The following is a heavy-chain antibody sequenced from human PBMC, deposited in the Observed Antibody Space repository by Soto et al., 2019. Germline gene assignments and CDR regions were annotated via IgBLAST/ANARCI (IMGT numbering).Heavy chain of an antibody. Sequence: QVQLVQSGAEVKKPGSSVKVSCKASGGTFSSYTISWVRQAPGQGLEWMGRIIPILGIANYAQKFQGRVTINADKSTSTAYMELSSLRSDDTAVYYCARTEGYCSGGSCLNDAFDIWGQGTMVTVSS. CDR1: GGTFSSYT. J-gene: IGHJ3*02. CDR3: ARTEGYCSGGSCLNDAFDI. V-gene: IGHV1-69*02. D-gene: IGHD2-15*01. CDR2: IIPILGIA.